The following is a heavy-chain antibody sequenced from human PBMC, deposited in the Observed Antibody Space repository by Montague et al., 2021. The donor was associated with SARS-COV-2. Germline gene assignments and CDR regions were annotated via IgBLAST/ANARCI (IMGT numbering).Heavy chain of an antibody. CDR1: GGSFSSY. D-gene: IGHD2-15*01. CDR3: ASHCGGGRCYFGMDV. Sequence: SETLSLTCDVYGGSFSSYWSWIRQPPGRGLEWVGQISHGGGTNYXPSLQSRVTISVDTPKNQVSLKLSSVTAADTAVYYCASHCGGGRCYFGMDVWGQGTTVTVSS. J-gene: IGHJ6*02. CDR2: ISHGGGT. V-gene: IGHV4-34*01.